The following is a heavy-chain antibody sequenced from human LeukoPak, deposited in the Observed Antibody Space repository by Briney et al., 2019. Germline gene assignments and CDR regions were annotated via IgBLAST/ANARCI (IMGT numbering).Heavy chain of an antibody. Sequence: PSETLSLTCAVYGGSFSGYYWSWIRQPPGKGLEWIGEINHSGSTNYNPSLKSRVTISVDTSKNQFSLKLSSVTAADTAVYYCARVYFSIDHYYGSGSYLPYYFDYWGQGTLVTVSS. CDR2: INHSGST. CDR3: ARVYFSIDHYYGSGSYLPYYFDY. V-gene: IGHV4-34*01. J-gene: IGHJ4*02. CDR1: GGSFSGYY. D-gene: IGHD3-10*01.